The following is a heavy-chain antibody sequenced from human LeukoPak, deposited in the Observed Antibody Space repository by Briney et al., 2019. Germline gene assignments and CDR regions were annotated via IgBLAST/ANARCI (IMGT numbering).Heavy chain of an antibody. CDR2: IYYSGTT. V-gene: IGHV4-39*01. CDR1: GGSISSSTYY. J-gene: IGHJ4*02. Sequence: PSETLSLTCTVSGGSISSSTYYWGWLRQPPGKGLEWIGSIYYSGTTYYNPSLKSRVTISVDTSKNQFSLKLSSVTAADTAVYYCARADSGYDPLDYWGQGTLVTVSS. CDR3: ARADSGYDPLDY. D-gene: IGHD5-12*01.